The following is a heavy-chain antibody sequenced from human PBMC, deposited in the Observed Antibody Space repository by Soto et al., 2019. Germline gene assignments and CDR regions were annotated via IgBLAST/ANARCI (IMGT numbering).Heavy chain of an antibody. CDR1: GFTFSSYG. CDR3: ARDEEPTWLSSGNWFDP. CDR2: IWYDGSNK. J-gene: IGHJ5*02. V-gene: IGHV3-33*01. D-gene: IGHD3-10*01. Sequence: QVQLVESGGGVVQPGRSLRLSCAASGFTFSSYGMHWVRQAPGKGLEWVAVIWYDGSNKYYADSVKGRFTISRDNSKNTLYLQMNSLRAEDTAVYYCARDEEPTWLSSGNWFDPWGQGTLVTVSS.